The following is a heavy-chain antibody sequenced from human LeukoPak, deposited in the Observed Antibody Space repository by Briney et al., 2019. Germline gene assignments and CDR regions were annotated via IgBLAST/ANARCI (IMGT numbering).Heavy chain of an antibody. Sequence: ASVKVSCKAFGYTFTSYDINWVRQATGQGLEWMGWMNPNSGNTGYAQKFQGRVTMTRNTSISTAYMELSSLRSEDTAVYYCARALWSTGGPIDYWGQGTLVTVSS. V-gene: IGHV1-8*01. CDR3: ARALWSTGGPIDY. D-gene: IGHD3-10*01. J-gene: IGHJ4*02. CDR1: GYTFTSYD. CDR2: MNPNSGNT.